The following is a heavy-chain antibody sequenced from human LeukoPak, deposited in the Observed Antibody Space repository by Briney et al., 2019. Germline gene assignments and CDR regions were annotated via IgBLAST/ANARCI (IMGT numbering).Heavy chain of an antibody. CDR2: IRSDGSNK. V-gene: IGHV3-30*02. Sequence: RGSLRLSCAASGFTFSSYGMHWVRQAPGKGLEWVAFIRSDGSNKYYADSVKGRFTISRDNSKNTLYLQMNSLRAEDTAVYYCAKDYSKTSYYGSGTYYRPNWFDPWGQGTLVTVSS. J-gene: IGHJ5*02. CDR1: GFTFSSYG. CDR3: AKDYSKTSYYGSGTYYRPNWFDP. D-gene: IGHD3-10*01.